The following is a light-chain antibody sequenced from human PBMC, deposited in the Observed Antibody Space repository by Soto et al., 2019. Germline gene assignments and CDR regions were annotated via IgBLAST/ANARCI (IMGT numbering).Light chain of an antibody. V-gene: IGKV1-5*01. CDR2: DAS. J-gene: IGKJ4*01. CDR3: QQLNTYPVT. CDR1: QSISSW. Sequence: DIQMTQSPSTLSASVGDRVTITCRASQSISSWLAWYQQKPGKAPKLLIFDASSLESGVPARFSGSGSGTDFTLSITSLQPEDFATYYCQQLNTYPVTFGGGTKVDIK.